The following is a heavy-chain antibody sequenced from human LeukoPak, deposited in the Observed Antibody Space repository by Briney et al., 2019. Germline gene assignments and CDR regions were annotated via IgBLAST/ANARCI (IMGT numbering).Heavy chain of an antibody. V-gene: IGHV1-2*02. CDR3: ARNIAPGIAVAGTDY. CDR1: GYTFTGYY. Sequence: ASVKVSCKASGYTFTGYYMHWVRQAPGQGLEWMGWINPNSGGTNYAQKFQGRVTMTRDTSISTAYMELSRLRSDDTAVYYCARNIAPGIAVAGTDYWGQGTLVTVFS. J-gene: IGHJ4*02. D-gene: IGHD6-19*01. CDR2: INPNSGGT.